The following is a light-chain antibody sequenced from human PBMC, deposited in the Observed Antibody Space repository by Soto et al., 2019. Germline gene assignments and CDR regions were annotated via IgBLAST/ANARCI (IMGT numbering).Light chain of an antibody. Sequence: EIVLTQSPGTLSLSAGERATLSCRASETVSSSYLAWYQQKRGQAPRLLIYGASNRDAGIPDRFRGSGSGTDFTLTITRLEPEDFAVYYCQQYGGSPPITFGQGTRLEIK. V-gene: IGKV3-20*01. CDR3: QQYGGSPPIT. CDR1: ETVSSSY. CDR2: GAS. J-gene: IGKJ5*01.